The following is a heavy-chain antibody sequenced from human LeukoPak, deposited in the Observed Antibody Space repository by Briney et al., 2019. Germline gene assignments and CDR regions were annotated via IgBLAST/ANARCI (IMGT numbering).Heavy chain of an antibody. D-gene: IGHD5-24*01. V-gene: IGHV1-69*05. Sequence: SVKVSCKASGGTFNSYVISWVRQAPGQGLEWMGGIMPLFGTANYAQEFQGRVTFTTDESASTAYMEVSSLRSEDTAVYYCASGSLGDGYGVGDYYQYMDVWGKGTTVTVSS. CDR2: IMPLFGTA. CDR1: GGTFNSYV. CDR3: ASGSLGDGYGVGDYYQYMDV. J-gene: IGHJ6*03.